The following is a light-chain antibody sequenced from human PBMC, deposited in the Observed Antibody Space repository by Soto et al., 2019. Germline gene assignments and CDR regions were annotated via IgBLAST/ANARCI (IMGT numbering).Light chain of an antibody. CDR2: EVS. CDR1: SSDVGSYDL. J-gene: IGLJ1*01. CDR3: CSYAGSRTYV. Sequence: QSVLTQPASVSGSPGQSITISCTGTSSDVGSYDLVSWYQQHPGKAPKLMIYEVSKRPPGVSNRFSGSKSGNTASLTIAGLQAEDEADYYCCSYAGSRTYVFGTGTKVTVL. V-gene: IGLV2-23*02.